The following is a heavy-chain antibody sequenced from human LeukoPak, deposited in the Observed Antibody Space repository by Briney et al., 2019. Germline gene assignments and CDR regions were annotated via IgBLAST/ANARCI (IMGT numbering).Heavy chain of an antibody. J-gene: IGHJ4*02. V-gene: IGHV1-69*04. Sequence: SVKVSCKASGGTFSSYAISWVRQAPGQGLEWMGRIIPILGIANYAQKFQGRVTITADKSTSTAYMELSSLRSEDTAVYYCASGVDGSYSYFDYWGQGTLVTVSS. CDR2: IIPILGIA. CDR3: ASGVDGSYSYFDY. CDR1: GGTFSSYA. D-gene: IGHD1-26*01.